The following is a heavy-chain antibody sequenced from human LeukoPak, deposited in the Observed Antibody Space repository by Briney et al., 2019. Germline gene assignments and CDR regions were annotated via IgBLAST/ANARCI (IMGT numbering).Heavy chain of an antibody. CDR2: IYSGGST. CDR1: GFTVSRNY. CDR3: ARGYSSGWSDFDY. D-gene: IGHD6-19*01. J-gene: IGHJ4*02. V-gene: IGHV3-53*01. Sequence: PGGSLRLSCAASGFTVSRNYMSWVRQAPGKVLEWVSVIYSGGSTYYADSVKGRFTISRDNSKNTLYLQMNSLRAEDTAVYYCARGYSSGWSDFDYWGQGTLVTVSS.